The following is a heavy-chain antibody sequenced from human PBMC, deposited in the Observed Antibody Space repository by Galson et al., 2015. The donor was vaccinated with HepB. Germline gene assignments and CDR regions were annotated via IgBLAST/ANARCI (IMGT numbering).Heavy chain of an antibody. D-gene: IGHD3-3*01. CDR1: GFTFSSYS. CDR2: ISSSSATI. V-gene: IGHV3-48*02. J-gene: IGHJ4*02. Sequence: SLRLSCAASGFTFSSYSMNWVRQAPGKGLQWVSYISSSSATIYYADSVKGRFTISRDNAKNSLYLQMNSLRDEDTAVYYCARHSYGDFWSGYLFDYWGQGTLVTVST. CDR3: ARHSYGDFWSGYLFDY.